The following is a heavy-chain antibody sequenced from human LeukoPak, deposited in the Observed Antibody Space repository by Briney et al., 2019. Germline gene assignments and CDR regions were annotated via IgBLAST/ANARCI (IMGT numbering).Heavy chain of an antibody. CDR2: IIPIFGTA. J-gene: IGHJ6*03. V-gene: IGHV1-69*05. CDR3: ARGDSSGVYYYYMDV. CDR1: GYTFTNYD. Sequence: GASVKVSCKASGYTFTNYDISWVRQAPGQGLEWMGRIIPIFGTANYAQKFQGRVTITTDESTSTAYMELSSLRSEDTAVYYCARGDSSGVYYYYMDVWGKGTTVTVSS. D-gene: IGHD3-22*01.